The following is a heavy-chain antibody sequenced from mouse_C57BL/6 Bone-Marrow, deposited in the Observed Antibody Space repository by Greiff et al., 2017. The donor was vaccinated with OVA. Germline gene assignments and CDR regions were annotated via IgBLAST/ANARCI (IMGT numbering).Heavy chain of an antibody. J-gene: IGHJ2*01. Sequence: EVQGVESGGGLVQPGGSLSLSCAASGFTFTDYYMSWVRQPPGKALEWLGFIRNKANGYTTEYSASVKGPFTISRDNSQSILYLQMNALRAEDSATYYCARSPPYGYVDYWGQGTTLTVSS. CDR1: GFTFTDYY. CDR3: ARSPPYGYVDY. V-gene: IGHV7-3*01. CDR2: IRNKANGYTT. D-gene: IGHD1-1*02.